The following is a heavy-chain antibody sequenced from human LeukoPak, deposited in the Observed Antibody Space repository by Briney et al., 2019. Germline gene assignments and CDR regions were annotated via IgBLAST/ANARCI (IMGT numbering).Heavy chain of an antibody. CDR1: GGSISSYY. Sequence: SETLSLTCTVSGGSISSYYWSWIRQPPGKGLEWIGYIYYSGSTNYNPSLKSRVTISVDTSKNQFSLKLSSVTAADTAVYYCARARSVLLWFGELPPAAFDIWGQGTMVTVSS. V-gene: IGHV4-59*01. CDR2: IYYSGST. J-gene: IGHJ3*02. D-gene: IGHD3-10*01. CDR3: ARARSVLLWFGELPPAAFDI.